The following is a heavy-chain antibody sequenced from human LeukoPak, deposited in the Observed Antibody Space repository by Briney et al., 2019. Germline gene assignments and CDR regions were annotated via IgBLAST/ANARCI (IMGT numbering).Heavy chain of an antibody. CDR2: IIPILGIA. CDR3: ARDQWLVGVDY. V-gene: IGHV1-69*04. D-gene: IGHD6-19*01. Sequence: SVKVSCKASGGTFSSYAISWVRQAPGQGLEWMGRIIPILGIANYAQKFQGRVTITADKSTSTAYMELSSLRSDDTAVYYCARDQWLVGVDYWGQGTLVTVSS. J-gene: IGHJ4*02. CDR1: GGTFSSYA.